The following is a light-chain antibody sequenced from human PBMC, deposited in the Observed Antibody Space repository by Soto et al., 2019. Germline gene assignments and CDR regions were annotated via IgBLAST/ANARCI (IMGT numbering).Light chain of an antibody. CDR2: GAS. J-gene: IGKJ4*01. CDR3: QQYGSSPLT. CDR1: QSVSSSY. V-gene: IGKV3-20*01. Sequence: EIVLTQSPGTLSLSPGERATLSCRASQSVSSSYLAWYQQKPGQAPRLLIYGASSRATGIPDRFSGSRSGTDFTLTISRLEPEDFAVYYCQQYGSSPLTFGGGTKVESK.